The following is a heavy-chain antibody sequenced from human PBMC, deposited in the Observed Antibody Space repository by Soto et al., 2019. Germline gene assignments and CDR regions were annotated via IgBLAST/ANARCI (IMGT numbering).Heavy chain of an antibody. CDR1: GFTFSSYE. D-gene: IGHD3-22*01. CDR3: ARDVFISGDSSGYYYFDY. V-gene: IGHV3-48*03. Sequence: PGGSLRLSCAASGFTFSSYEMNWVRQAPGKGLERVSYISSSGSTIYYADSVKGRFTISRDNAKNSLYLQMNSLRAEDTAVYYCARDVFISGDSSGYYYFDYWGQGTLVTVSS. CDR2: ISSSGSTI. J-gene: IGHJ4*02.